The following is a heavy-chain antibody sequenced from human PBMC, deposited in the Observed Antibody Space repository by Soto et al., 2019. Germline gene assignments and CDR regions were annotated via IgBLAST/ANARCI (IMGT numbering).Heavy chain of an antibody. CDR3: ARGREGYGVYDY. D-gene: IGHD5-12*01. CDR2: IYHSGGT. CDR1: AGSISSGGYY. J-gene: IGHJ4*02. Sequence: TVSLTWSVCAGSISSGGYYWNWIRQPAGKVLEWIGYIYHSGGTYSSPSLRSRVTISLDTSKNQFSLKLSSVTAADTAVYYCARGREGYGVYDYWGQGTMVTVSS. V-gene: IGHV4-31*02.